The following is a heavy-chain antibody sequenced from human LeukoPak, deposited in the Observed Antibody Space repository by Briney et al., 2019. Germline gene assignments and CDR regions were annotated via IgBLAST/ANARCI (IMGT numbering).Heavy chain of an antibody. V-gene: IGHV6-1*01. J-gene: IGHJ5*02. CDR1: GDSVSSNSVT. CDR3: ARRLTQYDCFDP. Sequence: SQTLSLTCAISGDSVSSNSVTWNWTRQSPSRGLEWLGRTYYRSTWYNEYAVSVRGRITVNPDTSKNQFSLHLNSVTPEDTAVYYCARRLTQYDCFDPWGQGILVTVSS. D-gene: IGHD2-2*01. CDR2: TYYRSTWYN.